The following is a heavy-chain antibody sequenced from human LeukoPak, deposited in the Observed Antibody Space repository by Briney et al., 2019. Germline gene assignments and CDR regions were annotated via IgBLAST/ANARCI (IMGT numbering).Heavy chain of an antibody. V-gene: IGHV4-59*01. J-gene: IGHJ6*02. CDR1: GGSISSYY. Sequence: TSETLSLTCTVSGGSISSYYWSWIRQPPGKGLEWIGYIYYSGSTNYNPSLKSRVTISVDTSKNQFSLKLSSVTAADTAVYYCARVRDYTPYYYGMDVWGQGTTVTVSS. CDR3: ARVRDYTPYYYGMDV. CDR2: IYYSGST. D-gene: IGHD4-17*01.